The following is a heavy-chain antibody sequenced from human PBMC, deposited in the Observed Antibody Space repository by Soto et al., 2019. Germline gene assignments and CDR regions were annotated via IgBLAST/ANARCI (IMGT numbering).Heavy chain of an antibody. J-gene: IGHJ1*01. V-gene: IGHV3-30-3*01. CDR2: ISHDESNK. Sequence: QVQLVESGGGVVQPGRSLRLSCAASGFTFSNYVMHWVRQAPGKGLEWVALISHDESNKMYADSVKGRFTVSRDNSKNTVYQQMNSLRPEDAALYYCAREDESSGYAGTFQHWGQGTLVTVSP. D-gene: IGHD3-22*01. CDR3: AREDESSGYAGTFQH. CDR1: GFTFSNYV.